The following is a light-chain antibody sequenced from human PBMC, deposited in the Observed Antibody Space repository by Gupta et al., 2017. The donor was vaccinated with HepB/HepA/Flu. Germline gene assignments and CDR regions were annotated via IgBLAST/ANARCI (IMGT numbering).Light chain of an antibody. Sequence: DIVMTQSPLSLPFTPGEAASISCRSSQRLLHSNGFKYLDWYLQKPGQSPQLLIYLGSNRASGVPDRFSGFASGTDFTLKISRVEAEDVGVYYCMQALQTPRTFGQGTKVEIK. J-gene: IGKJ1*01. CDR1: QRLLHSNGFKY. V-gene: IGKV2-28*01. CDR3: MQALQTPRT. CDR2: LGS.